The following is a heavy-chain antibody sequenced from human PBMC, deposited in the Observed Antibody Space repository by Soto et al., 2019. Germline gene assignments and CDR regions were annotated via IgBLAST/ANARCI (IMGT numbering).Heavy chain of an antibody. J-gene: IGHJ4*02. V-gene: IGHV3-66*01. CDR2: IFPDGST. D-gene: IGHD2-15*01. Sequence: EVQLMESGGGLVQPGGSLRLSCTVSGFTVSSNYMNWVRQAPGKGLEWVSVIFPDGSTYYTDSVRDRFTISRDNSKNTGDLRMNSLRAEDTAVYFCGRRALPHAFVDYWGQGTLVTVSS. CDR1: GFTVSSNY. CDR3: GRRALPHAFVDY.